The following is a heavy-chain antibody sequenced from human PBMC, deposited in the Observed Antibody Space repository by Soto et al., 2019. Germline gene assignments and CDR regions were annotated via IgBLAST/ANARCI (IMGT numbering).Heavy chain of an antibody. V-gene: IGHV4-39*01. CDR3: ARLCAPRSTSGHLHFDL. J-gene: IGHJ4*02. CDR1: GVSIFSHSYY. D-gene: IGHD5-12*01. CDR2: INHSGST. Sequence: QLQLQESGPGLVRPSETLSLTCTVSGVSIFSHSYYWGWIRQAPGKGPEWIATINHSGSTYHHPPPECRVTISVASSKNQYSQNLSSVTAADTAVYYCARLCAPRSTSGHLHFDLWGQGTLVTVSS.